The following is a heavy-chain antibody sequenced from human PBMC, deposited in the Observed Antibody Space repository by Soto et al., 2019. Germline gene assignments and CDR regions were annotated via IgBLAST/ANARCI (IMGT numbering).Heavy chain of an antibody. CDR2: IYYSGST. D-gene: IGHD3-9*01. CDR3: ARGRYDILTGVDY. J-gene: IGHJ4*02. Sequence: SETLSLTCTVSGGSISSGGYYWSWIRQHPGKGLEWIGYIYYSGSTYYNPSLKSRVTISVDTSKNQFSLKLSSVTAADTAVYYCARGRYDILTGVDYWGQGTLVTVSS. V-gene: IGHV4-31*03. CDR1: GGSISSGGYY.